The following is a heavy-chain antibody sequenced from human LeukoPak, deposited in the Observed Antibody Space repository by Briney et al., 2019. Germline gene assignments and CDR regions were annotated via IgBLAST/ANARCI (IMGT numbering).Heavy chain of an antibody. CDR2: INPNSGGT. CDR3: ARGDYGDYESDDWYFDL. J-gene: IGHJ2*01. D-gene: IGHD4-17*01. CDR1: GYTFTGYY. V-gene: IGHV1-2*04. Sequence: ASVKVSCKASGYTFTGYYMHWVRQAPGQGLEWMGWINPNSGGTNYAQKFQGWVTMTRDTSISTAYMELSRLRSDDTAVYYCARGDYGDYESDDWYFDLWGRGTLVTVSS.